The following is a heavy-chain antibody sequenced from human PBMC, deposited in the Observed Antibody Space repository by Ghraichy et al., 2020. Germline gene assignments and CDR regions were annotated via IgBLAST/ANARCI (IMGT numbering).Heavy chain of an antibody. V-gene: IGHV4-59*01. D-gene: IGHD1-1*01. CDR2: IYYSGST. J-gene: IGHJ4*02. CDR1: GGSIRNYH. CDR3: ARDAPNNDGLDY. Sequence: SETLSLTCTVSGGSIRNYHWSWIRQPPGKGLEWIGYIYYSGSTNFNPSLKSRVTISVDTSKSQFSLKLSSVTAADRAVYYCARDAPNNDGLDYWGQGTLVTVSS.